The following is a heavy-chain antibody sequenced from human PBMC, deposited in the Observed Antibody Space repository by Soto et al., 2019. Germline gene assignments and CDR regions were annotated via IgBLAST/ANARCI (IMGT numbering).Heavy chain of an antibody. Sequence: PGESLKISCKGSGFTFTSYWISCVRQGPVKGLEWMGIIYPGDSDSSYSPSFQGQVTISADKSINTAYLHWSSLKASDTAIYYCAKHEGYCSTTTCSNFDYWGQGTLVTVSS. CDR1: GFTFTSYW. CDR2: IYPGDSDS. D-gene: IGHD2-2*01. V-gene: IGHV5-51*01. CDR3: AKHEGYCSTTTCSNFDY. J-gene: IGHJ4*02.